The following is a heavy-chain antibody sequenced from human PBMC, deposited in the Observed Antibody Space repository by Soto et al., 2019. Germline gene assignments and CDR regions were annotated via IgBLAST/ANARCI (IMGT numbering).Heavy chain of an antibody. CDR1: GFNFRNFN. D-gene: IGHD4-17*01. CDR3: ARDLRGQYGP. Sequence: GGSLRLSCEGSGFNFRNFNMIWVRQAPGKRLEWVSSVSGSSSYIYYADSVKGRFTVSRDNANNLVFLQMNGLRPEDTAMYYCARDLRGQYGPWGQGTMVTVSS. CDR2: VSGSSSYI. V-gene: IGHV3-21*06. J-gene: IGHJ3*01.